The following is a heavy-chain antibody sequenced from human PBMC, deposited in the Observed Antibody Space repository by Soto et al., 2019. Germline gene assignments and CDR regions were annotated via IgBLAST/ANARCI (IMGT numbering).Heavy chain of an antibody. CDR3: ARLEGLATISYYFDF. J-gene: IGHJ4*02. CDR1: GGSFSGYY. Sequence: SETLSLTCAVYGGSFSGYYWSWIRQPPGKGLEWIGRINHSGNTNYNPSLKTRVTISLDKSKSQFSLKLNSVTAADSAVYFCARLEGLATISYYFDFWGPGALVTVSS. V-gene: IGHV4-34*01. D-gene: IGHD5-12*01. CDR2: INHSGNT.